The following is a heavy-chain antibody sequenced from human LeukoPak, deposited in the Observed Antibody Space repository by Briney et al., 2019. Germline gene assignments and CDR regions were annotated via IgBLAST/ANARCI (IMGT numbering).Heavy chain of an antibody. CDR2: IYPGDSDT. CDR3: ARRVHRVGSYSSHADH. D-gene: IGHD1-26*01. V-gene: IGHV5-51*01. CDR1: GYSFTNYW. J-gene: IGHJ1*01. Sequence: GESLKISCKGSGYSFTNYWIGWVRQMPGKGLEWMGIIYPGDSDTTYSPSFQGQVTISADKSISTAYLQWSSLKASDTAMCYCARRVHRVGSYSSHADHWGQGTLVTVSS.